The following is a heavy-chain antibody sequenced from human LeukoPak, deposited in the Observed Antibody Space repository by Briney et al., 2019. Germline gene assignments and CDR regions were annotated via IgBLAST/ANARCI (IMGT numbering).Heavy chain of an antibody. V-gene: IGHV3-7*01. J-gene: IGHJ4*02. CDR3: GRDPYYDALDY. D-gene: IGHD3-16*01. CDR2: IKDDGGEK. CDR1: GFTFSNFA. Sequence: GGSLRLSCAAAGFTFSNFAMHWVRQAPGKGLEWVANIKDDGGEKYYVDSVKGRFTISRDNAKNSLYLQMNSLRAEDTAVYYCGRDPYYDALDYWGQGTLVTVSS.